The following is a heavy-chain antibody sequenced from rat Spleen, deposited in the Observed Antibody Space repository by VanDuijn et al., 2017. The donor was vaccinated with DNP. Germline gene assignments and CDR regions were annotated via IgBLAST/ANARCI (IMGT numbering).Heavy chain of an antibody. V-gene: IGHV2-19*01. CDR3: TRGGTTFFGMDD. J-gene: IGHJ4*01. D-gene: IGHD1-10*01. CDR2: ISSGGSK. Sequence: QVQLKESGPGMVQPSQTLSLTCAVSGFSITDYSVHWIRQPPGKNLEWIAAISSGGSKYFNSALKSRLTIGKDISKSQVFLKLNSLQTEDTAVYYCTRGGTTFFGMDDWGQGTSVTVSS. CDR1: GFSITDYS.